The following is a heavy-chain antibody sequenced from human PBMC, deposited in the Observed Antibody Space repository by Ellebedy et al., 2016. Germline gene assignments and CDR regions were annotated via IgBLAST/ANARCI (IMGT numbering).Heavy chain of an antibody. CDR2: IYPGDSDT. CDR1: GYSFTSYW. CDR3: ARQASGSYYYYYYYMDV. Sequence: GESLKISCKGSGYSFTSYWIGWVRQMPGKGLEWMGIIYPGDSDTRYSPSFQGQVTISADKSISTAYLQWSSLKASDTAMYYCARQASGSYYYYYYYMDVWGKGTTVTVSS. J-gene: IGHJ6*03. V-gene: IGHV5-51*01. D-gene: IGHD1-26*01.